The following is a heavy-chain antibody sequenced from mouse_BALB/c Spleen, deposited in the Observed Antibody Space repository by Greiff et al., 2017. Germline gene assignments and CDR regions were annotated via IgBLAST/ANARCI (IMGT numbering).Heavy chain of an antibody. V-gene: IGHV5-6*02. CDR2: ISSGGSYT. CDR1: GFTFSSYG. D-gene: IGHD2-10*02. CDR3: ARRAGYGNYRDYAMDY. Sequence: EVKLVESGGDLVKPGGSLKLSCAASGFTFSSYGMSWVRQTPDKRLEWVATISSGGSYTYYPDSVKGRFTISRDNAKNTLYLQMSSLKSEDTAMYYCARRAGYGNYRDYAMDYWGQGTSVTVSS. J-gene: IGHJ4*01.